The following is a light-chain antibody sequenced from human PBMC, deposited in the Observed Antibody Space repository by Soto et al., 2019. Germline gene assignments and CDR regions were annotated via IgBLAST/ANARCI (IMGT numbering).Light chain of an antibody. CDR2: DAS. CDR3: HQYNSYSNT. J-gene: IGKJ2*01. Sequence: DIQMTQSPSTLSASVGDRVTITCRASQSISSWLAWYQQKPGKAPKLLIYDASSLESGVPSRFSGSGSGTKFTLTISSLQPDDFATYYCHQYNSYSNTFGQGTKLEIK. V-gene: IGKV1-5*01. CDR1: QSISSW.